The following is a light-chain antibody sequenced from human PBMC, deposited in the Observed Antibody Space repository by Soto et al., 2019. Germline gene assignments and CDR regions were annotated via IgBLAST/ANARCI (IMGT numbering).Light chain of an antibody. V-gene: IGKV3-11*01. Sequence: EIVLTQSPATLSLSPGERATLSCRASQSISSHLVWYQQKPGQDPRLLMYDASNRATGIPARFSGSGSGTDFTLTISSLEPEDFAVYYCQQRPNWPLTFGGGTKVEIK. J-gene: IGKJ4*01. CDR1: QSISSH. CDR3: QQRPNWPLT. CDR2: DAS.